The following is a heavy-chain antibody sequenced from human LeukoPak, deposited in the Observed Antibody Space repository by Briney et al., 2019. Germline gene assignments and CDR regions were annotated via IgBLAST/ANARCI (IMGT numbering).Heavy chain of an antibody. CDR3: AKDQVIYYGSGSYLY. Sequence: PGGSLRLSFAASGFTFSSYAMSWVRQAPGKGLEWVSAISGSGGSTYYADSVKGRFTISRDNSKNTLYLQMNSLRAEDTAVYYCAKDQVIYYGSGSYLYWGQGTLVTVSS. D-gene: IGHD3-10*01. V-gene: IGHV3-23*01. CDR2: ISGSGGST. J-gene: IGHJ4*02. CDR1: GFTFSSYA.